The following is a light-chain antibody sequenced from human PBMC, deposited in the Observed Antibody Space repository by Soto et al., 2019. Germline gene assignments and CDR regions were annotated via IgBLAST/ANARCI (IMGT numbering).Light chain of an antibody. CDR1: QSVSSSY. CDR2: CAS. J-gene: IGKJ5*01. V-gene: IGKV3-20*01. Sequence: EFGLPQSPGTLSLSPGERATLSCGVSQSVSSSYLAWYQQKPGQAPRLLIYCASSRATGIPDRFSGSGSGTDFTLTISRLEPEDFAVYYCQQYGSSPITFGQGTRLDIK. CDR3: QQYGSSPIT.